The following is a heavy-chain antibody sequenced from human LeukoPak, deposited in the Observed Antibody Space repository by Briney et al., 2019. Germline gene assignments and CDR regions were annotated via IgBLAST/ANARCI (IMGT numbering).Heavy chain of an antibody. V-gene: IGHV3-11*06. Sequence: GGSLRLSCAASGFTFSDYYMSWIRQAPGKGLEWVSYISSSSSYTNYADSVKGRFTISRDNAKNSLYLQMNSLRAEDTAVYYCAWDNSSGWIPYFDYWGQGTLVTVSS. CDR2: ISSSSSYT. J-gene: IGHJ4*02. D-gene: IGHD6-19*01. CDR1: GFTFSDYY. CDR3: AWDNSSGWIPYFDY.